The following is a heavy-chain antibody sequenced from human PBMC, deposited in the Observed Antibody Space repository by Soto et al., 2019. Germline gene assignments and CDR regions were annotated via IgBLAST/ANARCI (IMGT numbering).Heavy chain of an antibody. Sequence: GGSLRLCCAASGFTFSSYAMHWVRQAPGKGLEWVAVISYDGSNKYYADSVKGRFTISRDNSKNTLYLQMNSLRAEDTAVYYCARTAMVVNDAFDIWGQGTMVTVSS. J-gene: IGHJ3*02. CDR1: GFTFSSYA. CDR2: ISYDGSNK. D-gene: IGHD5-18*01. V-gene: IGHV3-30-3*01. CDR3: ARTAMVVNDAFDI.